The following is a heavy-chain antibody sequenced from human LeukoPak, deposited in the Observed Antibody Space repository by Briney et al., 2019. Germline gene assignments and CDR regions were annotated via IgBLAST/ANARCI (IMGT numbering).Heavy chain of an antibody. CDR1: GFTVIDTW. J-gene: IGHJ6*02. CDR3: TTDQVGFGMEV. CDR2: IKSKIDGGTA. D-gene: IGHD1-26*01. V-gene: IGHV3-15*01. Sequence: PGGSLRLSCAASGFTVIDTWMSWVRQAPGKGLEWVGRIKSKIDGGTADYAAPVKGRFIISRDDSKNTLSLQMNSLKTEDTAVYFCTTDQVGFGMEVWGQGTTVTVSS.